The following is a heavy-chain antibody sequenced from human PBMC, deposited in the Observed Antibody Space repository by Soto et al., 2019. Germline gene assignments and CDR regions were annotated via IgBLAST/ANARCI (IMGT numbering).Heavy chain of an antibody. J-gene: IGHJ6*02. V-gene: IGHV1-69*12. Sequence: QVQLVQSGAEVKKPGSSVKVSCKASGGTFSSYDISWVRQAPGQGLEWMGGIIPIFGTANYAQKFQGRVTITADESTSTAYMELSSLRSEDTAVYYCAGLTTTDYYYGMDVWGQGTTVTVSS. D-gene: IGHD3-22*01. CDR3: AGLTTTDYYYGMDV. CDR2: IIPIFGTA. CDR1: GGTFSSYD.